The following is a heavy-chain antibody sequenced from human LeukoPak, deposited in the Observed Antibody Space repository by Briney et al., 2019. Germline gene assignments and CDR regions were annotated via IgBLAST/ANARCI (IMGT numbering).Heavy chain of an antibody. CDR2: IFYTGST. V-gene: IGHV4-39*01. J-gene: IGHJ4*02. CDR1: GGSISSSSYY. Sequence: PSETLSLTCTVSGGSISSSSYYWGWIRQPPGKGLEWIGSIFYTGSTYYSPSLKSRLTISVETSKNQFSLKLSSVTAADTAVYYCARRVRGSYRFDYWGQGTLVTVSS. CDR3: ARRVRGSYRFDY. D-gene: IGHD1-26*01.